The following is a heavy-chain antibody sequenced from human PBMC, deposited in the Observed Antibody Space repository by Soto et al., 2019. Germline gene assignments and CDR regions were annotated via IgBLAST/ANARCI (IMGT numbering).Heavy chain of an antibody. CDR3: ARGRVNVVVVAATRGHYYYGMDV. Sequence: SYTIALSCAVCGGCVWGYYWSVTRQPPGKGLEWIGEINHSGSTNYNPSLKSRVTISVDTSKNQFSLKLSSVTAADTAVYYCARGRVNVVVVAATRGHYYYGMDVWVQRTTVTVSS. D-gene: IGHD2-15*01. V-gene: IGHV4-34*01. CDR2: INHSGST. CDR1: GGCVWGYY. J-gene: IGHJ6*02.